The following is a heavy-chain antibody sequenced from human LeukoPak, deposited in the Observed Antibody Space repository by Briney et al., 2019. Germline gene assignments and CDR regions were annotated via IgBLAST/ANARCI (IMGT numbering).Heavy chain of an antibody. V-gene: IGHV3-23*01. J-gene: IGHJ4*02. CDR1: GFTFSSYA. D-gene: IGHD2-2*01. CDR3: AKVWAGSTGYYFDY. CDR2: ISGSGGVT. Sequence: GRSLRLSCAASGFTFSSYAMHWVRQAPGKGLEWVSAISGSGGVTYYADSVQGRFTISRDNSKDTLYLQMNSMRAEDTAVFYCAKVWAGSTGYYFDYWGQGTLVTVSS.